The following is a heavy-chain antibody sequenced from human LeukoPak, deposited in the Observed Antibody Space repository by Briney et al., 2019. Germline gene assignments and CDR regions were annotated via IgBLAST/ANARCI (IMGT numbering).Heavy chain of an antibody. D-gene: IGHD3-22*01. J-gene: IGHJ6*03. Sequence: SETLSLTCTVSGGSISSYYWSWIRQPPGKGLEWIGYIYYSGSTNYNPSLKSRVTISVDTFTNQFSLKLSSATAADTSVYYCARVGGYYDSSGYYYYDYYYYYMDVWGKGTTVTVSS. V-gene: IGHV4-59*01. CDR1: GGSISSYY. CDR3: ARVGGYYDSSGYYYYDYYYYYMDV. CDR2: IYYSGST.